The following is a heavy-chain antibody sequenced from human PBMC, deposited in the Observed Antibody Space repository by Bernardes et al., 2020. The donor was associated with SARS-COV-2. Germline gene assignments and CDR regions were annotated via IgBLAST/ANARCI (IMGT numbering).Heavy chain of an antibody. J-gene: IGHJ4*02. CDR2: VGSDGNT. D-gene: IGHD3-16*01. Sequence: AGSLTLSCAASGFSLSSHAMSWVRQAPGKGLEWVSGVGSDGNTNYRDSARGRFSITRDISKNTLYLQMNSLRGDDTAVYFCSRDLFWWSAADYWGQGTLVTVSS. V-gene: IGHV3-23*01. CDR3: SRDLFWWSAADY. CDR1: GFSLSSHA.